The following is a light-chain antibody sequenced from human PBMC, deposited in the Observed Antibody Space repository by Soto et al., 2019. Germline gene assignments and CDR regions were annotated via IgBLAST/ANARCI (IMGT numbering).Light chain of an antibody. V-gene: IGKV1-5*03. CDR3: QQYKQYPWT. CDR1: QSLTSW. J-gene: IGKJ1*01. Sequence: DIQMTQSPSTLSASVGDRVTITCRASQSLTSWLAWYQQRPGKAPKLLIYAASTLESGVPSRFSGSESGTQFSLTINSLQPDDFATYYCQQYKQYPWTFGQGTKVEI. CDR2: AAS.